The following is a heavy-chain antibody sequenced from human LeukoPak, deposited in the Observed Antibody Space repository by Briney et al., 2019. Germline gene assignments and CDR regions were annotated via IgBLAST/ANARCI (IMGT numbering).Heavy chain of an antibody. V-gene: IGHV1-46*01. D-gene: IGHD6-13*01. CDR2: INPSGGST. CDR3: ARDKAATGSTVFDY. J-gene: IGHJ4*02. CDR1: GGTFSTYA. Sequence: ASVKVSCKASGGTFSTYAISWVRQAPGQGLEWMGIINPSGGSTSYAQKFQGRVTMTRDTSTSTVYMELSSLRSEDTAVYYCARDKAATGSTVFDYWGQGTLVTVSS.